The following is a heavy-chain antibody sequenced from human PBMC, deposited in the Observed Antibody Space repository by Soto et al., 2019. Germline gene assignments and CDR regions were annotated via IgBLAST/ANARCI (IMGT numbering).Heavy chain of an antibody. CDR2: IYYSGST. Sequence: AETLSLTCAVSGGSISSCGYSWSWIRQPPGKGLEWIGYIYYSGSTNYNPSLKSRVTISVDTSKNQFSLKLSSVTAADTAVYYCASTRMIVALFDDWGQGTLVTVSS. V-gene: IGHV4-61*08. J-gene: IGHJ4*02. CDR3: ASTRMIVALFDD. D-gene: IGHD3-22*01. CDR1: GGSISSCGYS.